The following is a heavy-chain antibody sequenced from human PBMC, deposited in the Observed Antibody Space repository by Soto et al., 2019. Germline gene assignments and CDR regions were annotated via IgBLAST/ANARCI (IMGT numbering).Heavy chain of an antibody. J-gene: IGHJ3*02. CDR3: AKDQYYYDTSGYYQGTEAFDI. CDR2: MTGSSGST. Sequence: GGSLRLSXGASGFTFSDYAMGWVRQAPGKGLEWVSAMTGSSGSTYYAASVRGRFSISRDNSKNTLYLQMSSLRPEDTAIYYCAKDQYYYDTSGYYQGTEAFDIWGQGTKVTVSS. V-gene: IGHV3-23*01. CDR1: GFTFSDYA. D-gene: IGHD3-22*01.